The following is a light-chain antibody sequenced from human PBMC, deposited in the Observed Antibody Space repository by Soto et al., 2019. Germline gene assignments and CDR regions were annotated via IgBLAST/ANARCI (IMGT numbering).Light chain of an antibody. Sequence: DIVMTQSPVSLPVTLGQPAAISCRSSQSPVTTDGNTYLHWFQQRPGQSPRRLIYKVSIRDSEVPDRLSGSGSGKQITMHVSRVEVEDVGVYFCMQGTDWPYTFGQGTKLEIK. CDR2: KVS. CDR1: QSPVTTDGNTY. J-gene: IGKJ2*01. V-gene: IGKV2-30*01. CDR3: MQGTDWPYT.